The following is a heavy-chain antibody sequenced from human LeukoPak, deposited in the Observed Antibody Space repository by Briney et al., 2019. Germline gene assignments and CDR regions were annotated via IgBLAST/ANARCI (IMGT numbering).Heavy chain of an antibody. V-gene: IGHV3-23*01. CDR2: ISDRDHNT. CDR1: GFTFNSYA. CDR3: AKGGLSRAGLAI. Sequence: GGSLRLSCAASGFTFNSYAMTWARQAPGKGLEWVSSISDRDHNTYYADSVKGRFTISRDNSKNTLYLQMNSLRAEDTAVYYCAKGGLSRAGLAIWGQGTLVTVSS. D-gene: IGHD3/OR15-3a*01. J-gene: IGHJ4*02.